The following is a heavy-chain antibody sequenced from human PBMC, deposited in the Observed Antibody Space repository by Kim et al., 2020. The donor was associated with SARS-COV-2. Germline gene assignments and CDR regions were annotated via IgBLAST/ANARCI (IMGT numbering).Heavy chain of an antibody. CDR3: AKGSSSWHYYYGMDV. V-gene: IGHV3-30*02. Sequence: SVKGRFTICRDNSKNALYLQMNSLGAEDTAVYYCAKGSSSWHYYYGMDVWGQGTTVTVSS. D-gene: IGHD6-13*01. J-gene: IGHJ6*02.